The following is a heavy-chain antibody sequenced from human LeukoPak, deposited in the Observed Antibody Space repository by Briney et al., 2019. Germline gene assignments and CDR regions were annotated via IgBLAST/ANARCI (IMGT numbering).Heavy chain of an antibody. V-gene: IGHV4-4*09. J-gene: IGHJ6*03. CDR2: IYSSGST. D-gene: IGHD1-26*01. CDR3: ARRNVWDYYYYMDV. CDR1: GGSISSNY. Sequence: PSETLSLTCTVSGGSISSNYWSWIRQPPGKGLEWIGYIYSSGSTNYNPSLKSRVTISVDTSKNQFSLKLSSVTAADTAVYYCARRNVWDYYYYMDVWGKGTTVTVSS.